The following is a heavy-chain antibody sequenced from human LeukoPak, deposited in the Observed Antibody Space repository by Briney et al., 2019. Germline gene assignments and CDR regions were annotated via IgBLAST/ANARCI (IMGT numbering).Heavy chain of an antibody. CDR3: AKESPHFDY. V-gene: IGHV3-23*01. Sequence: GGSVRLSCAASGFTLSSYAMSWVRQAPGKGLEWVSAITGSGGSIYYAESVKGRFTISRHNSKNTLYLQMNSLRAEDTAVYYCAKESPHFDYWGQGTLVTVSS. J-gene: IGHJ4*02. CDR1: GFTLSSYA. CDR2: ITGSGGSI.